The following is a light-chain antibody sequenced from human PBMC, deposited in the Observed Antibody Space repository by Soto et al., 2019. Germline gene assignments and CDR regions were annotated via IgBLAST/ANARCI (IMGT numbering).Light chain of an antibody. CDR1: SSDVGSYNR. Sequence: QSVLTQPPSVSGSPGQSVTISCTGTSSDVGSYNRVSWYQQPPGTAPKLIIYEVTNRPSGVPVRFSGSKSANMASLTISGLQAEDEADYYCASYTSSRVWVFGGGTKLTVL. V-gene: IGLV2-18*02. CDR2: EVT. CDR3: ASYTSSRVWV. J-gene: IGLJ3*02.